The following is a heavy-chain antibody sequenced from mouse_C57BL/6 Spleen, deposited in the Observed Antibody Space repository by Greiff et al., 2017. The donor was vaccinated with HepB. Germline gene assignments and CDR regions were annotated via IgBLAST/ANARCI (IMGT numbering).Heavy chain of an antibody. CDR3: AISYDYDQDYYAMDY. Sequence: VKLQQSGAELVRPGTSVKMSCKASGYTFTNYWIGWAKQRPGHGLEWIGDIYPGGGYTNYNEKFKGKATLTADKSSSTAYMQFSSLTSEDSAIYYSAISYDYDQDYYAMDYWGQGTSVTVSS. J-gene: IGHJ4*01. CDR2: IYPGGGYT. V-gene: IGHV1-63*01. CDR1: GYTFTNYW. D-gene: IGHD2-4*01.